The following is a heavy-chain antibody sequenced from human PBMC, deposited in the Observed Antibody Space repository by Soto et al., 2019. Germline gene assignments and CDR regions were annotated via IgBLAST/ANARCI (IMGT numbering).Heavy chain of an antibody. J-gene: IGHJ4*02. CDR3: ARGFRYYYDSSGYYGLDY. CDR1: GFTFSSYG. Sequence: GGSLRLSCAASGFTFSSYGMHWVRQAPGKGLEWVAVIWYDGSNKYYADSVKGRFTISRDNSKNTLYLQMNSLRAEDTAVYYCARGFRYYYDSSGYYGLDYWGQGTLVTVSS. D-gene: IGHD3-22*01. CDR2: IWYDGSNK. V-gene: IGHV3-33*01.